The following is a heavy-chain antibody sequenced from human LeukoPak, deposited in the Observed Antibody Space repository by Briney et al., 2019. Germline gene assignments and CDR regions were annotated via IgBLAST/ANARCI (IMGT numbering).Heavy chain of an antibody. Sequence: ASVKVSCKASGYTFTGYYMHWVRQAPGQGLEWMGRINPNSGGTNYAQKFQGRVTMTRDTSISTTYMELSRLRSDDAAVYYCAREGAGYKRGDWYFDLWGRGTLVTVSS. CDR2: INPNSGGT. CDR3: AREGAGYKRGDWYFDL. V-gene: IGHV1-2*06. CDR1: GYTFTGYY. J-gene: IGHJ2*01. D-gene: IGHD5-24*01.